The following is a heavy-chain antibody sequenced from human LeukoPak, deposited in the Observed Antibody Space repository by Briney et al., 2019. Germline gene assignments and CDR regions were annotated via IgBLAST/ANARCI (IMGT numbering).Heavy chain of an antibody. CDR2: IYYSGST. CDR1: GGSISSYY. CDR3: ARQTWERHNWFDP. J-gene: IGHJ5*02. Sequence: PSETLSLTCTVSGGSISSYYWSWIRRPPGKGLEWIGYIYYSGSTNYNPCLKSRVTISVDTSKNQFSLKLSSVTAADTAVYYCARQTWERHNWFDPWGQGTLVTVSS. V-gene: IGHV4-59*08. D-gene: IGHD1-26*01.